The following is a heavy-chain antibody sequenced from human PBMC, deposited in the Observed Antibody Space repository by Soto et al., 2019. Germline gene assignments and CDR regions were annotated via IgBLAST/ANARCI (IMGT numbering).Heavy chain of an antibody. CDR1: GFSLSTSGVG. J-gene: IGHJ1*01. Sequence: QITLKESGPTLVKPTQTLTLTCTFSGFSLSTSGVGVGWIRQPPGKALEWLALIYWDDDKRYCPCLKSRFTITNDPSTTQVVLTMINMVPVHTATYYCAHLTYYYDSSGYYSRAEYFLHCGQGTLVTVSS. V-gene: IGHV2-5*02. CDR3: AHLTYYYDSSGYYSRAEYFLH. D-gene: IGHD3-22*01. CDR2: IYWDDDK.